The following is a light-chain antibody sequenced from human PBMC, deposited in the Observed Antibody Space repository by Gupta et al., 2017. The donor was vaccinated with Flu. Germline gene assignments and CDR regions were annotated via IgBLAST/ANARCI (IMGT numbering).Light chain of an antibody. Sequence: SSDVGSYNLVSWYQQHPGKAPKLMIYEGSKRPSGVSNRFSGSKSGNTASLTISGLQAEDEADYYCCSYAGSSTLYVFGTGTKVTV. CDR1: SSDVGSYNL. CDR3: CSYAGSSTLYV. J-gene: IGLJ1*01. V-gene: IGLV2-23*01. CDR2: EGS.